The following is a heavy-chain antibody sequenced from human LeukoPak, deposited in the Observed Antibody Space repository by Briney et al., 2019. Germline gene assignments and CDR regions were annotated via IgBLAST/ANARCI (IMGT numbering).Heavy chain of an antibody. CDR1: GGSISSHY. CDR3: ACLYGSGSPPYYGMDV. D-gene: IGHD3-10*01. CDR2: IYYSGST. V-gene: IGHV4-59*11. Sequence: PSETLSLTCTVSGGSISSHYWSWIRQPPGKGLEWIGYIYYSGSTNYNPSLKSRVTISVDTSKNQFSLKLSSVTAADTAVYYCACLYGSGSPPYYGMDVWGQGTTVTVSS. J-gene: IGHJ6*02.